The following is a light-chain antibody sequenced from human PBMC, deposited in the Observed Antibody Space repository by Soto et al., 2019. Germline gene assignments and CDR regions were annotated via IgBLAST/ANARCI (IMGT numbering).Light chain of an antibody. V-gene: IGLV2-23*01. J-gene: IGLJ3*02. Sequence: QSVLTQPASVSGSPGQSITISCTGISSDAGTYNHVSWYQQYPGKGPKLIIYEATKRPSGVSNRFSASKSGDTASLTISGLQAEDEADYYCCSYAGSLSWVFGGGTKLTVL. CDR1: SSDAGTYNH. CDR3: CSYAGSLSWV. CDR2: EAT.